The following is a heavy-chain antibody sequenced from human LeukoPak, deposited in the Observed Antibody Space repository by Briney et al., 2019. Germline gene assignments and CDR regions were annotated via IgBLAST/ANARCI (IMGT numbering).Heavy chain of an antibody. CDR2: MVVGSGNT. CDR3: AVDVIYESD. D-gene: IGHD2/OR15-2a*01. Sequence: ASVKVSCKASGFTFSNSAVQWVRQALGQPLGWVVWMVVGSGNTNYAQKFQERVTITRDMSTSTAYMELSSLRSEDTAVYYCAVDVIYESDWGQGTLVTVSS. CDR1: GFTFSNSA. V-gene: IGHV1-58*01. J-gene: IGHJ4*02.